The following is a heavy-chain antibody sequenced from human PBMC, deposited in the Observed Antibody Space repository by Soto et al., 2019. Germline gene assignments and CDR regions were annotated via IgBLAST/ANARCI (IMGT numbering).Heavy chain of an antibody. CDR2: IYDSESA. CDR3: ARAFSSSSEVDL. D-gene: IGHD6-6*01. J-gene: IGHJ5*02. Sequence: QVQLQESGPGLVKPSQTLSLTCTVSGEYISSGGYYWSWIRHHPGKGLEWIGYIYDSESAYYNPSLKSRVTFSMDTSKNQFAMRLSSVTAADTAVYFCARAFSSSSEVDLWGQGTQVTGSS. CDR1: GEYISSGGYY. V-gene: IGHV4-31*03.